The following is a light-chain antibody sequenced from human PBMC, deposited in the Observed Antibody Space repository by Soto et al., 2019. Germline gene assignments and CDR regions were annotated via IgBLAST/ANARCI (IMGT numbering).Light chain of an antibody. CDR1: QSVASRN. Sequence: IVLTQSPGTLSLAPGERATLSCRASQSVASRNLAWYQQKSGQAPRLLIYGTSSRAVHTPDRFSGSGSGTDFTLTISGLEPEDFAVYYCQHFGNSLWTFGQGTKVDTK. CDR3: QHFGNSLWT. V-gene: IGKV3-20*01. CDR2: GTS. J-gene: IGKJ1*01.